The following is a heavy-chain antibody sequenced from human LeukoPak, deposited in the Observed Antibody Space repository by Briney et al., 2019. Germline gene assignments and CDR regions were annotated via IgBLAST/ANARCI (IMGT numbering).Heavy chain of an antibody. Sequence: GGSLRLSCAASGFTFSSYAMSWVRQAPGKGLEWVSGISGSGANTYYADSVKGRFTISSDNSKNTLYLQMNSLRAEDTAVYYCAKALTGSYHTGLGSWGQGTLVTVSS. CDR3: AKALTGSYHTGLGS. CDR2: ISGSGANT. J-gene: IGHJ4*02. V-gene: IGHV3-23*01. CDR1: GFTFSSYA. D-gene: IGHD1-26*01.